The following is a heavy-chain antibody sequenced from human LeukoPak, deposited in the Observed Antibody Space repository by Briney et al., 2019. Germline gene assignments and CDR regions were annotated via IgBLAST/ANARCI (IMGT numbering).Heavy chain of an antibody. D-gene: IGHD2/OR15-2a*01. Sequence: QPGGSLKLSCSASGFTFSSYPMHWLRQAPGKGLQYVSAISSNGVTTYYEDSVKGRFTISRDNSKNALYLQMTSLGPEDTAVYYCVKEIAFYDYWGQGTLVTVSS. CDR3: VKEIAFYDY. CDR2: ISSNGVTT. J-gene: IGHJ4*02. CDR1: GFTFSSYP. V-gene: IGHV3-64D*06.